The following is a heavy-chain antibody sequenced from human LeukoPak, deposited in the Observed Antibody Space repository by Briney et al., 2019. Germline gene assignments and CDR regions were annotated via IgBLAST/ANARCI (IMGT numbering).Heavy chain of an antibody. CDR3: ARDRYYYDSSGYYYVNYFDY. CDR1: GYTFTGYY. V-gene: IGHV1-2*02. CDR2: INPNSGGT. J-gene: IGHJ4*02. Sequence: VASVKVSCKASGYTFTGYYMHWVRQAPGQGLEWMGWINPNSGGTNYAQKFQGRVTMTRDTSISTAYMELSRLRSDDTAVYYCARDRYYYDSSGYYYVNYFDYWGQGTLVTVSS. D-gene: IGHD3-22*01.